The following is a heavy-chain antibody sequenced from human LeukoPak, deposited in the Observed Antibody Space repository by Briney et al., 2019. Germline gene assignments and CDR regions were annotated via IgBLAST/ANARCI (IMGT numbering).Heavy chain of an antibody. CDR2: ISSSSSYI. CDR1: GFTFSTYS. CDR3: ARDGGYCSGGSCNNWFDP. Sequence: GGSLRVSRVASGFTFSTYSMNWVRQAPGKGLEWVSSISSSSSYIYYADSVKGRFTISRDSAKNSLYPQMNSLRAEDTAVYYCARDGGYCSGGSCNNWFDPWGQASLGSVSS. J-gene: IGHJ5*01. D-gene: IGHD2-15*01. V-gene: IGHV3-21*01.